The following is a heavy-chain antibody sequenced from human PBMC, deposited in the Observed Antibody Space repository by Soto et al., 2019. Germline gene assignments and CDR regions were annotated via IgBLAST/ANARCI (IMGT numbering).Heavy chain of an antibody. D-gene: IGHD1-7*01. CDR2: IIPIFGTA. CDR1: GGTFSSYA. J-gene: IGHJ6*02. Sequence: GASVKVSCKASGGTFSSYAISWVRQAPGQGLEWMGGIIPIFGTANYAQKFQGRVTITADKSTSTAYMELSSLRSEDPAVYYCAREGLTGTTGFYYYYYGMDVWGQGTTVTVS. CDR3: AREGLTGTTGFYYYYYGMDV. V-gene: IGHV1-69*06.